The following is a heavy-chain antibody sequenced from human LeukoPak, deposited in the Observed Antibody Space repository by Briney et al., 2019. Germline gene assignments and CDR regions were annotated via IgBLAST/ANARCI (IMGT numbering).Heavy chain of an antibody. J-gene: IGHJ4*02. Sequence: PGGSLRLSCAASGFTFSSYAMSWVRQAPGKGLEWVSAISGSGGSTYYADSVKGRFTISRDNSKNTLYLQMNSLRAEDTAVYYCAKGNCSSTSCSIDYWGQGTLVTVSS. CDR3: AKGNCSSTSCSIDY. V-gene: IGHV3-23*01. CDR2: ISGSGGST. CDR1: GFTFSSYA. D-gene: IGHD2-2*01.